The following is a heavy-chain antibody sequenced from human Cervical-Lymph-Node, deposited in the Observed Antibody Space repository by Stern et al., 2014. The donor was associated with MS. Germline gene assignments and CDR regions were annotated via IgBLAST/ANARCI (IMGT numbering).Heavy chain of an antibody. D-gene: IGHD2-21*02. CDR1: GFTFSSYA. CDR2: ISSNGGRT. Sequence: EMQLVESGGGLVQPGGSLRLSCAASGFTFSSYAMHWVRQAPGKGLEYVSVISSNGGRTYYANSVKCRFTISIDNSKNTLYLHMGSLRVEDMAVYYCARGVTYCGGDCYGWYFDLWGRGTLVTVSS. CDR3: ARGVTYCGGDCYGWYFDL. V-gene: IGHV3-64*01. J-gene: IGHJ2*01.